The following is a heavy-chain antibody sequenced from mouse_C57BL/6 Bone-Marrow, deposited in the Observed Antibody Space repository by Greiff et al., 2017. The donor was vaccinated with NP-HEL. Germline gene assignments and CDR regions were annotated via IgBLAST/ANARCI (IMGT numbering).Heavy chain of an antibody. D-gene: IGHD1-1*01. CDR1: GYAFTNYL. CDR3: ARKDYGSSYPFAY. Sequence: VKLMESGAELVRPGTSVKVSCKASGYAFTNYLIEWVKQRPGQGLEWIGVINPGSGGTNYNEKFKGKATLTADQSSSTAYMQLSSLTSEDSAVYFCARKDYGSSYPFAYWGQGTLVTVSA. J-gene: IGHJ3*01. CDR2: INPGSGGT. V-gene: IGHV1-54*01.